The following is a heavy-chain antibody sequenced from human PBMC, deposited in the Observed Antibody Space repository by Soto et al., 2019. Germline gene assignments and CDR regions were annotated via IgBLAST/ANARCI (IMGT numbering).Heavy chain of an antibody. CDR2: TYYRSKWYN. CDR3: AREWAARYYYYYMDV. V-gene: IGHV6-1*01. D-gene: IGHD6-6*01. Sequence: SQTLSLTCAIYGDSVSSNSAAWNWIRQSPSRGLEWLGRTYYRSKWYNDYAVSVKSRITIKPDTSKNQFSLQLNSVTPEHTAMYYCAREWAARYYYYYMDVWGKETPVTVAS. CDR1: GDSVSSNSAA. J-gene: IGHJ6*03.